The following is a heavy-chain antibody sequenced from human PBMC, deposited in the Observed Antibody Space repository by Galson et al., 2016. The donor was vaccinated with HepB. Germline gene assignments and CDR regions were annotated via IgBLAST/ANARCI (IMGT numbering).Heavy chain of an antibody. CDR2: IYYVGRA. D-gene: IGHD1-26*01. CDR3: ATVPGWESGIYDH. Sequence: ETLSLTCRVSDDSIGSSSYHWAWIRQPPGKGLEWIGSIYYVGRAYYRSSLKSRLTISLDPAKNHISLNLTSVTAADTAVYYCATVPGWESGIYDHWGQGTLVSVSS. CDR1: DDSIGSSSYH. J-gene: IGHJ4*02. V-gene: IGHV4-39*02.